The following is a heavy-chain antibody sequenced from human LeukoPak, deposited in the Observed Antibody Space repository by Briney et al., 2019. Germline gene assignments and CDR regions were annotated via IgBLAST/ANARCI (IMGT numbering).Heavy chain of an antibody. CDR3: VRGVVVVVAATSNWFDP. CDR1: GFTFSSYA. CDR2: ISYDGSNK. D-gene: IGHD2-15*01. V-gene: IGHV3-30*04. J-gene: IGHJ5*02. Sequence: PGGSLRLSCAASGFTFSSYAMHWVRQAPGKGLEWVAVISYDGSNKHYADSVKGRFTSSRDNSKNTLYLQMNSLRAEDTAVYYCVRGVVVVVAATSNWFDPWGQGTLVTVS.